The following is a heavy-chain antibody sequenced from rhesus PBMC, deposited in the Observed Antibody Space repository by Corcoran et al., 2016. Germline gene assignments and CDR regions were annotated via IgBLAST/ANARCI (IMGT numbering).Heavy chain of an antibody. D-gene: IGHD3-3*01. J-gene: IGHJ3*01. CDR1: GFSLTTSGMG. CDR3: AREGLQYLDWLLPNDAFDF. Sequence: QVTLKESGPALVKPTQTLTLTCTFSGFSLTTSGMGVGWIRQPPGKALEWLALIYWDDDKGYSPTLKNRPTISKDTSKNQVVLTMTNMDPVDTATYYCAREGLQYLDWLLPNDAFDFWGQGLRVTVSS. V-gene: IGHV2-174*01. CDR2: IYWDDDK.